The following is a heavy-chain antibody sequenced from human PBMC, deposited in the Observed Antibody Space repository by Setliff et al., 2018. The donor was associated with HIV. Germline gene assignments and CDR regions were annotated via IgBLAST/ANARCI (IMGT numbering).Heavy chain of an antibody. D-gene: IGHD4-17*01. CDR1: GGSISSGSYY. J-gene: IGHJ3*02. CDR2: IYTGRTT. CDR3: GGSMTTVLEDAFDI. V-gene: IGHV4-61*09. Sequence: PSETLSLTCTVSGGSISSGSYYWTWIRQPAGKGLEWIGHIYTGRTTNYNPSLKSRVSISADMSKNHFSLNLSSVTAADTAVYYCGGSMTTVLEDAFDIWGQGAMVTVSS.